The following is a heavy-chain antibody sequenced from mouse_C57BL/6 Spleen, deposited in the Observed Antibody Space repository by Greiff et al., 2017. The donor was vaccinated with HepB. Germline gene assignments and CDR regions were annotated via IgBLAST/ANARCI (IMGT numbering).Heavy chain of an antibody. J-gene: IGHJ2*01. CDR2: INPNNGGT. Sequence: EVQLQQSGPELVKPGASVKISCKASGYTFTDYYMNWVKQSHGKSLEWIGDINPNNGGTSYNQKFKGKATLTVDKSSSTAYIELRSLTSEDSAVYYCARSGGYYRFDYWGQGTTLTVSS. V-gene: IGHV1-26*01. D-gene: IGHD2-3*01. CDR1: GYTFTDYY. CDR3: ARSGGYYRFDY.